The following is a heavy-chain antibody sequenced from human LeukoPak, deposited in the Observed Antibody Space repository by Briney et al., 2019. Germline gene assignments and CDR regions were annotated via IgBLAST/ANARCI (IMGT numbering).Heavy chain of an antibody. CDR2: ISHSGST. CDR1: GYSFSSGYY. J-gene: IGHJ4*02. Sequence: SETLSLTCTVSGYSFSSGYYWGWIRQPPGEGLECIGSISHSGSTYYNPSLKSRVSMSVDTSKNHFSLRLTSVTAADTVVYYCARQTGSGLFILPGGQGTLVTVSS. D-gene: IGHD3/OR15-3a*01. V-gene: IGHV4-38-2*02. CDR3: ARQTGSGLFILP.